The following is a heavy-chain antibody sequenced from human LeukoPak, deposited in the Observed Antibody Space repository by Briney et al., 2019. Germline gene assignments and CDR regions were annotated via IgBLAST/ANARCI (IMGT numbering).Heavy chain of an antibody. J-gene: IGHJ3*02. CDR3: AKDHYFAFDI. D-gene: IGHD2/OR15-2a*01. Sequence: PGGSLRLSCAASGFTFDDYAMHWVRQAPGKGLEWVSGISWNSGSIGYADSVKGRFTISRDNAKNSLYLQMNSLRAEDTALYYCAKDHYFAFDIWGQGTMVTVSS. V-gene: IGHV3-9*01. CDR1: GFTFDDYA. CDR2: ISWNSGSI.